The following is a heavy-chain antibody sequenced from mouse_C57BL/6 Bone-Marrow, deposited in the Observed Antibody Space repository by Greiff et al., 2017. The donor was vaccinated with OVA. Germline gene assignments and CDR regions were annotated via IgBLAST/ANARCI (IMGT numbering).Heavy chain of an antibody. J-gene: IGHJ1*03. Sequence: QVQLNESGPGLVQPSQSLSITCTVSGFSLTSYGVHWVRQSPGKGLEWLGVIWSGGSTDYNAAFISRLSISKDNSKSQVFFKMNSLQADDTAIYYCARNKGNWDDWYFDVWGTGTTVTVSS. CDR3: ARNKGNWDDWYFDV. V-gene: IGHV2-2*01. D-gene: IGHD4-1*01. CDR2: IWSGGST. CDR1: GFSLTSYG.